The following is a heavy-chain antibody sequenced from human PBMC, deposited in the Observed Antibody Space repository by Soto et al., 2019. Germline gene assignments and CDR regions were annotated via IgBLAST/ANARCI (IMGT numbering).Heavy chain of an antibody. V-gene: IGHV3-9*01. D-gene: IGHD3-22*01. CDR1: GFTVSSNY. CDR3: AKEIVDAVVKGAFDI. CDR2: ISWNSGMI. Sequence: EVQLVESGGGLIQPGGSLRLSCAASGFTVSSNYMTWVRQAPGKGLEWVSVISWNSGMIGYADSVKGRFTISRDNAKNSLYLQMNSLRAEDTALYHCAKEIVDAVVKGAFDIWGQGTMVTVSS. J-gene: IGHJ3*02.